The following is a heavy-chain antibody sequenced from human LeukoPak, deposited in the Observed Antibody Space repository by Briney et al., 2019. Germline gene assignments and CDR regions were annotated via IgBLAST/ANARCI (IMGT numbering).Heavy chain of an antibody. CDR3: AKVSYGSGSYRSFTIDY. CDR1: GYTLTELS. J-gene: IGHJ4*02. V-gene: IGHV1-24*01. D-gene: IGHD3-10*01. CDR2: FDPEDGET. Sequence: ASVKVSCKVSGYTLTELSMHWVRQAPGKGLEWMGGFDPEDGETIYAQKFQGRVTMTEDTSTDTAYMELSSLRSEDTAVYYCAKVSYGSGSYRSFTIDYWGQGTLVTVSS.